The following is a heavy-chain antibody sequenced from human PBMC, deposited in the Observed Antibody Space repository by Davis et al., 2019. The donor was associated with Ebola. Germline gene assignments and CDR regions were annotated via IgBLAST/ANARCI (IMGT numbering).Heavy chain of an antibody. CDR3: ARVAGYHSYHMSWFDP. CDR1: GFTFSTYS. J-gene: IGHJ5*02. V-gene: IGHV3-21*01. Sequence: GGSLRLSCTASGFTFSTYSLNWVRQAPGKGLEWVSTVSSRSRYIYYADSVKGRFTISRDDAMNMLYLHMDSLRVEDTAVYYCARVAGYHSYHMSWFDPWGQGTLVTVSS. D-gene: IGHD3-16*02. CDR2: VSSRSRYI.